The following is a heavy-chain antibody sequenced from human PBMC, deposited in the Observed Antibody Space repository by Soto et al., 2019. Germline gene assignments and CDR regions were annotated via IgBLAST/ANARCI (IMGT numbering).Heavy chain of an antibody. J-gene: IGHJ4*02. CDR3: ARGLVEMATIRDFDH. CDR2: MNPNSGNT. D-gene: IGHD5-12*01. CDR1: GYTFTSYD. Sequence: ASVKVSCKASGYTFTSYDINWVRQATGQGLEWMGWMNPNSGNTGYAQKFQGRVTMTRNTSISTAYMELSSLRSEDTAVYYCARGLVEMATIRDFDHWGQGTLVTVSS. V-gene: IGHV1-8*01.